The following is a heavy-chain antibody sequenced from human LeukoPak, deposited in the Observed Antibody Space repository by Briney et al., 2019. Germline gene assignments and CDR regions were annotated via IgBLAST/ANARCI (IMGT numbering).Heavy chain of an antibody. CDR2: ISSSGTII. J-gene: IGHJ4*02. V-gene: IGHV3-48*03. Sequence: GGSLRLSCAASGFTFSSYEMNWVRQAPGKGLEWVAYISSSGTIIYYADSVKGRFTISRDNAKNTLYLQMNSLRPEDTAVYYCAKDAHPYGSGSYPFDYWGQGTLVTVSS. D-gene: IGHD3-10*01. CDR1: GFTFSSYE. CDR3: AKDAHPYGSGSYPFDY.